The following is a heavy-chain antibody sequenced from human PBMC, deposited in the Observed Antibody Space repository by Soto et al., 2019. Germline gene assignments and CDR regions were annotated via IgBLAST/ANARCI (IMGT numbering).Heavy chain of an antibody. CDR1: GFAFSSYA. J-gene: IGHJ3*01. CDR2: ISASGVNT. D-gene: IGHD2-21*02. V-gene: IGHV3-23*01. Sequence: GGSLRLSCVGSGFAFSSYAINWVRQAPGKGPEWVSRISASGVNTFYADSVKGRFTISRDNSKNTLYLQMDSLRADDTAVYYCARPQRGDDVKNAFDLWGQGTMVTVSS. CDR3: ARPQRGDDVKNAFDL.